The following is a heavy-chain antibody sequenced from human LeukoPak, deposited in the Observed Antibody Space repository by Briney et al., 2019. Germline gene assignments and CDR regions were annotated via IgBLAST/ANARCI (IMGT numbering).Heavy chain of an antibody. J-gene: IGHJ6*02. Sequence: SETLSLTCTVSGGSISSYYWSWIRQPPGKGLEWIGEINHSGSTNYNPSLKSRVTISVDTSKNQFSLKLSSVTAADTAVYYCATLGVVPAAIPPDVWGQGTTVTVSS. CDR1: GGSISSYY. D-gene: IGHD2-2*01. CDR2: INHSGST. CDR3: ATLGVVPAAIPPDV. V-gene: IGHV4-34*01.